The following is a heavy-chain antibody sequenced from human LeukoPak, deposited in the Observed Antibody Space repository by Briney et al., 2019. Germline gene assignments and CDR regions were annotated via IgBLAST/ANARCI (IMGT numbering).Heavy chain of an antibody. Sequence: GGSLRLSCVVSGISLSNYAMTWVRQAPGKGLEWVSYISERGGSTTYADSVKGRFTISRDSSLNTLYLQMNNLRGEDTAVYFCAKRGVVIRGILVIGYHQEAYHYDFWGQGVLVTVSS. V-gene: IGHV3-23*01. D-gene: IGHD3-10*01. CDR2: ISERGGST. J-gene: IGHJ4*02. CDR1: GISLSNYA. CDR3: AKRGVVIRGILVIGYHQEAYHYDF.